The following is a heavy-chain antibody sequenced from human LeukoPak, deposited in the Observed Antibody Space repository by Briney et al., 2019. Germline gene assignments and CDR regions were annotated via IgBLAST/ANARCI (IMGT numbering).Heavy chain of an antibody. Sequence: GGSLRLSCAASGFTFSSYSMNWVRQAPGKGLEWVSSISSSSSYIYYADSVKGRFTISRDNAKNSLYLQVNSLRAEDTAVYYCARDLGYCTNGVCFPYNWFDPWGQGTLVTVSS. CDR1: GFTFSSYS. J-gene: IGHJ5*02. CDR2: ISSSSSYI. CDR3: ARDLGYCTNGVCFPYNWFDP. V-gene: IGHV3-21*01. D-gene: IGHD2-8*01.